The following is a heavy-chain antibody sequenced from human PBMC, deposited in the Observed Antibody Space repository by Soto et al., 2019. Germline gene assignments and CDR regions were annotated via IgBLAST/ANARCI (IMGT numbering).Heavy chain of an antibody. CDR2: IYYSGST. CDR3: AREDGDHYDYSMVV. J-gene: IGHJ6*02. CDR1: GGSISSYY. Sequence: SETLSLTCTVSGGSISSYYWSWIRQPPGKGLEWIGYIYYSGSTKYNPSLKSRVTISVDTSKTQFSLKLSSVTAADTAVYYCAREDGDHYDYSMVVWGQGTTVTVS. D-gene: IGHD3-10*01. V-gene: IGHV4-59*01.